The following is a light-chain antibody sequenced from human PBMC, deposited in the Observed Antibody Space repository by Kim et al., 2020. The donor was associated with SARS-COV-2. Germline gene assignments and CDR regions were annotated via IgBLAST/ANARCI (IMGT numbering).Light chain of an antibody. CDR2: GAS. V-gene: IGKV3-20*01. CDR3: QQYGSSPWT. CDR1: QSVGRSY. J-gene: IGKJ1*01. Sequence: SPGERAARSCRASQSVGRSYLAWNQQKPGQAPRLLVYGASSRATGIPGRFSGSGSGTDFTLTISRLEPEDFAVYYCQQYGSSPWTFGQGTRVDI.